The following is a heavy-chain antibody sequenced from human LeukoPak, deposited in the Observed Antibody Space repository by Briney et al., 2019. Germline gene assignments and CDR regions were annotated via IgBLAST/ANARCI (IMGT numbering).Heavy chain of an antibody. D-gene: IGHD6-6*01. CDR1: GFTVSSDL. V-gene: IGHV3-21*01. CDR3: GRVGGRSKAAKGDAFDI. J-gene: IGHJ3*02. Sequence: GGSLRLSCVVSGFTVSSDLMSWVRQAPGKGLEWVSSISSGSTYMYYADSVKGRFTISRDNAQNSMYLQMNSLRAEDTAVYYCGRVGGRSKAAKGDAFDIWGQGTMVVVSS. CDR2: ISSGSTYM.